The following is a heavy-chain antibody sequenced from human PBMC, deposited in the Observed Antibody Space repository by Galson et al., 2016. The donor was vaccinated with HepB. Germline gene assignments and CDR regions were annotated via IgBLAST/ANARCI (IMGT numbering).Heavy chain of an antibody. V-gene: IGHV1-18*01. CDR3: ARDVAARPTYYYYMGV. Sequence: SVKVSCKASGYSFTSFGISWVRQAPGQGLEWMGWINTNNGHTNYARKLQGRVTMTTDTSTTTAYMELRSLRSDDTAVYYCARDVAARPTYYYYMGVWGEGTTVTVSS. J-gene: IGHJ6*03. CDR1: GYSFTSFG. CDR2: INTNNGHT. D-gene: IGHD6-6*01.